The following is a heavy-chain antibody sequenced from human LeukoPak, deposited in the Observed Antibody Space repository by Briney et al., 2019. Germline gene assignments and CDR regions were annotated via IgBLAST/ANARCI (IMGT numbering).Heavy chain of an antibody. Sequence: GGSLRLSCAACGLTFSRYWMSWLRQAPGKGLEWVANIKQDGSEKYYVDSVKGRFTISRDNAKNSLYLQRNHCRAKDTAVESCARVQLALDAFVISGQGEMVTVSS. CDR1: GLTFSRYW. J-gene: IGHJ3*02. CDR3: ARVQLALDAFVI. V-gene: IGHV3-7*03. D-gene: IGHD1-1*01. CDR2: IKQDGSEK.